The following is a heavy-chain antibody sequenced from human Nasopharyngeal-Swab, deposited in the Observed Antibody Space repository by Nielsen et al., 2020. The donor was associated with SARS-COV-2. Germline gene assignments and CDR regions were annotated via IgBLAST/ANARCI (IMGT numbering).Heavy chain of an antibody. CDR3: ARTDRGGSYFSQYYYYMDV. J-gene: IGHJ6*03. Sequence: GESLKISCAASGFTFSSYWMHWVRQAPGEGLVWVSRMNSDGSRTSYADSVKGRFTISRDTSRSAVYLQMNSLRAEDTALYYCARTDRGGSYFSQYYYYMDVWGTGTTVTVSS. CDR1: GFTFSSYW. V-gene: IGHV3-74*01. CDR2: MNSDGSRT. D-gene: IGHD1-26*01.